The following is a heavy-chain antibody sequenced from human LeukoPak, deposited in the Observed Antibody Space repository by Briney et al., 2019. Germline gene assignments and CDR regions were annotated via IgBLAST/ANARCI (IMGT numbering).Heavy chain of an antibody. CDR3: ARGPDHAKVGY. D-gene: IGHD1-26*01. Sequence: SQTLSLTCTVSGGSFTSGNYKWSWLRQPAGKGLEWIGRIYTNGNTDYSPSLKSRVTISIDMSKNQFFLKLSSVTAADTAVYYRARGPDHAKVGYWGQGTLVTVSS. V-gene: IGHV4-61*02. CDR1: GGSFTSGNYK. J-gene: IGHJ4*02. CDR2: IYTNGNT.